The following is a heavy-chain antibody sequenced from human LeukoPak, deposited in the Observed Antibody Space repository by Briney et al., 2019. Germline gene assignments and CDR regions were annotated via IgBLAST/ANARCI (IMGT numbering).Heavy chain of an antibody. Sequence: ASVKVSCKASGYTFTGYYMHWVRQAPGQGLEWMGWINPNSGGINYAQKFQGRVTMTRDTSISTAYMELSRLRSDDTAVYYCATSRVSGPPDYWGQGTLVTVSS. J-gene: IGHJ4*02. CDR2: INPNSGGI. CDR1: GYTFTGYY. V-gene: IGHV1-2*02. D-gene: IGHD2-15*01. CDR3: ATSRVSGPPDY.